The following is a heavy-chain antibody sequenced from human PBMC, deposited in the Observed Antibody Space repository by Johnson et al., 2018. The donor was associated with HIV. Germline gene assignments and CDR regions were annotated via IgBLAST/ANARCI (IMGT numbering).Heavy chain of an antibody. CDR2: IWYDGSNK. CDR1: GFTVSSNY. Sequence: QVQLVESGGGLIQPEGSLRLSCAASGFTVSSNYMSWVRQAPGKGLEWVAVIWYDGSNKYYTDSVKGRFTISRDNSKNTLYLHMNSLRADDTALYSCAKFLLMYEERSGTFDIWGQGTMVTVSS. V-gene: IGHV3-33*06. CDR3: AKFLLMYEERSGTFDI. J-gene: IGHJ3*02. D-gene: IGHD2-8*01.